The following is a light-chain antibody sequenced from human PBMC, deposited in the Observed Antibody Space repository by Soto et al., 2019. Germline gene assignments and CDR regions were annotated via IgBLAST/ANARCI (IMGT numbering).Light chain of an antibody. CDR1: QDVRKY. Sequence: DIELTQSPSSLSVSFGDRATISCQASQDVRKYLTWYQQKPGRAPKLLIYDASNLEAGVPSRLRGSGSGTDLTFTISRQQPEDTAAYYCQQYENLPTFGQGTRLEIK. CDR3: QQYENLPT. CDR2: DAS. V-gene: IGKV1-33*01. J-gene: IGKJ5*01.